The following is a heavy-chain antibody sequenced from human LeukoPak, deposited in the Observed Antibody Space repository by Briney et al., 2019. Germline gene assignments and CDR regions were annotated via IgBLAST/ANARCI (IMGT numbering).Heavy chain of an antibody. V-gene: IGHV1-2*02. J-gene: IGHJ5*02. CDR3: ARDPGSSWYNWFDP. CDR1: GYTFTGYY. Sequence: GASVKVSCKASGYTFTGYYMHWVRQAPGQGLEWMGWVNPNSGGTNYAQKFQGRVTMTRDTSISTAYMELSRLRSDDTAVYYCARDPGSSWYNWFDPWGQGTLVTVPS. CDR2: VNPNSGGT. D-gene: IGHD6-13*01.